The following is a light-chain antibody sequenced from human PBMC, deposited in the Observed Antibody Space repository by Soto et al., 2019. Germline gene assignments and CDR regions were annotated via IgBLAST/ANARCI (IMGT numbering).Light chain of an antibody. Sequence: QSVLTQPASVSGSPGQSITISCAGTRSDNGASNSVSWYQHLPGRSPTLIIYEATNRPSGVSERFSGSKAGDTASLTISGLQADDEAEYFCISYKTDDTFVFGRRTKGTVL. CDR2: EAT. CDR1: RSDNGASNS. CDR3: ISYKTDDTFV. J-gene: IGLJ1*01. V-gene: IGLV2-14*01.